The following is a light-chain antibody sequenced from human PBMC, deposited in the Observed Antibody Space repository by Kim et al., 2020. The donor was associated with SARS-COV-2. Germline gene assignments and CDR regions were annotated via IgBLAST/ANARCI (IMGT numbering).Light chain of an antibody. CDR2: NTN. J-gene: IGLJ3*02. V-gene: IGLV8-61*01. Sequence: GRTVTLPCGLSSGSVSTRYYPSWYQQTPGQAPRTLVHNTNTRSSGVPDRFSGSILGNKAALTITGAQADDESDYYCMLYMGGGIWVFGGGTQLTVL. CDR3: MLYMGGGIWV. CDR1: SGSVSTRYY.